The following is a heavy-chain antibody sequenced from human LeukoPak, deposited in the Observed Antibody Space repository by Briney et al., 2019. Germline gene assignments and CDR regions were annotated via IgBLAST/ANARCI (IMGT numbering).Heavy chain of an antibody. V-gene: IGHV3-66*01. Sequence: GGSLRLSCAASGFTVSSNYMGWVRQAPGKGLEWVSVIYSGGSTYYADSVKGRFTISRDNSKNTLYLQMNSLRAEDTAVYYCARAPDYYDSSGTFDYWGQGTLVTVSS. CDR1: GFTVSSNY. J-gene: IGHJ4*02. CDR2: IYSGGST. CDR3: ARAPDYYDSSGTFDY. D-gene: IGHD3-22*01.